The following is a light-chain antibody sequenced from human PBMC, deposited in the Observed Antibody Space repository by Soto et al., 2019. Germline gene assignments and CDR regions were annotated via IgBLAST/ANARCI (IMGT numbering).Light chain of an antibody. CDR2: AAS. V-gene: IGKV1-39*01. CDR3: QQSYSTPLFT. Sequence: DIQMTQSPSSLSASVGDRVTITCRASQSISSYLNWYQQKPGKAPKLLIYAASSLQSGVPSRFSGSGSGTDFTLTISSLQPEDFATYYCQQSYSTPLFTFGPGTKLDIK. CDR1: QSISSY. J-gene: IGKJ3*01.